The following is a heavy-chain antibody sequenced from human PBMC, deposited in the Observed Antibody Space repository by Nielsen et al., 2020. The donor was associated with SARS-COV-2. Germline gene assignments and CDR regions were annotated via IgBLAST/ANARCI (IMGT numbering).Heavy chain of an antibody. CDR2: ISGYNGNT. Sequence: ASVKVSCKASGYTLTSYGISWVRQAAGQGLEWMGWISGYNGNTKYAQKFQGRVTITRDTSASTAYMELSSLRSEDTAVYYCARHLRGYIDYWGQGTLVTVSS. CDR1: GYTLTSYG. CDR3: ARHLRGYIDY. V-gene: IGHV1-18*04. J-gene: IGHJ4*02.